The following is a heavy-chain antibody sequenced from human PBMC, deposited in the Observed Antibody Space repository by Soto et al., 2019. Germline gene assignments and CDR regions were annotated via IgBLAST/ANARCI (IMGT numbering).Heavy chain of an antibody. J-gene: IGHJ6*02. CDR2: INPVGGST. V-gene: IGHV1-46*04. Sequence: QVQLVQSGAEVKKPGASVRVSCKASGYTFTSYYIHWVRQAPGQGLEWVSIINPVGGSTNYAQKLQGRVTVTRDTSTSTVHMELSSLRSEDTAVYHCARGWGRVVYAMDVWGQGTTVTVSS. CDR3: ARGWGRVVYAMDV. CDR1: GYTFTSYY. D-gene: IGHD1-26*01.